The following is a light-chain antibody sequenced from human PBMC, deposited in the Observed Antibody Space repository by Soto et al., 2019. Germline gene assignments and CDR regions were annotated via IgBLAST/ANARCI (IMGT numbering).Light chain of an antibody. CDR3: QQYNNWPPFMYT. J-gene: IGKJ2*01. CDR1: QSISSN. CDR2: GAS. V-gene: IGKV3-15*01. Sequence: EIVMTQSPATLSVSPGETATLSCRASQSISSNLAWYQQTLGQAPRLLIYGASTRATGIPARFSGSGSGTEFTLTISSLQSEDFAVYYCQQYNNWPPFMYTFGQGTRVEIK.